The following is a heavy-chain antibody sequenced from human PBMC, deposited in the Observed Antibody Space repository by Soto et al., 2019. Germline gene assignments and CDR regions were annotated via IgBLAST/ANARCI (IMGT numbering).Heavy chain of an antibody. CDR3: SSGCGRFNY. CDR1: GFTFNDFE. CDR2: IDGSGTTK. V-gene: IGHV3-48*03. D-gene: IGHD2-2*03. J-gene: IGHJ4*02. Sequence: EVQLLESGGGLVQPGGSLRLSCGVSGFTFNDFEMNWVRQAPGKGLEWLAYIDGSGTTKKYADSVRGRFTISRENPKNSLFRQMSILRAADAALSYCSSGCGRFNYWGQGTLVSVSS.